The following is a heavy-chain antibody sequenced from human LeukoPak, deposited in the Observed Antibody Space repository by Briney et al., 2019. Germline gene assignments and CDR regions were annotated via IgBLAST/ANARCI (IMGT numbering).Heavy chain of an antibody. V-gene: IGHV6-1*01. Sequence: SQTLSFTRAISGDSISSNNAAWNWIRQSPSRGLEWLGRTYYRSKWFNDYAVSVKTRISIIPDTSRNQFSLQLKSVTPEDTAVYYCARTRYSSGGAYYYGLDVWGQGTTVTVSS. D-gene: IGHD6-19*01. CDR2: TYYRSKWFN. CDR1: GDSISSNNAA. CDR3: ARTRYSSGGAYYYGLDV. J-gene: IGHJ6*02.